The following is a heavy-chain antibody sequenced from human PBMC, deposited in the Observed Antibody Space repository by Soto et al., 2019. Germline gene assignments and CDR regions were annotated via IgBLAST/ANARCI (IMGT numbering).Heavy chain of an antibody. CDR2: VAVGSGYT. CDR1: CVTFTSSA. V-gene: IGHV1-58*01. Sequence: GASGKVSCKGFCVTFTSSAFQWVRPAWGQRPEWIGWVAVGSGYTNYAQRFQDRVTLTRDMSTATTYMELSRLTSEDTAIYYCAADATAWQQMVPSDYWG. D-gene: IGHD2-8*01. CDR3: AADATAWQQMVPSDY. J-gene: IGHJ4*01.